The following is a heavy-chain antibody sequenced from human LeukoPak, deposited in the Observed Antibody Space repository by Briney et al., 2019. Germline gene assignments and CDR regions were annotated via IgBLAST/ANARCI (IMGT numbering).Heavy chain of an antibody. CDR1: GGSISSSSYY. J-gene: IGHJ4*02. D-gene: IGHD6-19*01. CDR2: IYYGANT. Sequence: SETLSLTCTVSGGSISSSSYYWGWIRQPPGKGLEWIGSIYYGANTYYNPSLKSRVTISVDTSKNQFSMKLSSVTAADTSVYYCARHHATSGHTFDYWGQGTLVTVSS. CDR3: ARHHATSGHTFDY. V-gene: IGHV4-39*01.